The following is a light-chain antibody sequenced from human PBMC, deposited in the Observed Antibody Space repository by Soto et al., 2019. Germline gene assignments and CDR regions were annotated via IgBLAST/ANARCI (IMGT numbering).Light chain of an antibody. Sequence: EIVLTQSPGTLSLSPGERATLSCRASQSVSSNYLAWYQQKPGQAPRLLIYGASRRATGIPDRFSGGGSGTDFTLTISRLEPEDSAVYYCQQYGSSPPITFGQGTRLEIK. CDR1: QSVSSNY. CDR2: GAS. CDR3: QQYGSSPPIT. V-gene: IGKV3-20*01. J-gene: IGKJ5*01.